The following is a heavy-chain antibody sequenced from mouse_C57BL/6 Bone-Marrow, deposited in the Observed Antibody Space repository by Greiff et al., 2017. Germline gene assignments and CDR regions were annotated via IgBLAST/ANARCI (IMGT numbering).Heavy chain of an antibody. CDR2: IWSGGST. CDR3: AKRGGAYWDFDV. Sequence: QVQLQQSGPGLVQPSQSLSITCTVSGFSLTSYGVHWVRQPPGKGLEWLGVIWSGGSTDYNAAFISRLSISTDNSKSHVFFKMNSLQADDTAIYDCAKRGGAYWDFDVWGTGTTVTVSS. J-gene: IGHJ1*03. CDR1: GFSLTSYG. V-gene: IGHV2-4*01.